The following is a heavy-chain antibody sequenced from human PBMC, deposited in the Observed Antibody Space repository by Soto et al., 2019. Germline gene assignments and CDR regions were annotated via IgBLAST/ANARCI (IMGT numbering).Heavy chain of an antibody. V-gene: IGHV3-21*01. CDR2: ISSSSSYI. J-gene: IGHJ5*02. Sequence: EVQLVESGGGLVKPGGSLRLSCAASGFTFSSYSMNWVRQAPGKGLEWVSSISSSSSYIYYADSVKGRFTISRDNAKNSLYLQLNSLRAKDTAVYYCERDITADNWFDPWGQGTLVTVSS. D-gene: IGHD1-20*01. CDR3: ERDITADNWFDP. CDR1: GFTFSSYS.